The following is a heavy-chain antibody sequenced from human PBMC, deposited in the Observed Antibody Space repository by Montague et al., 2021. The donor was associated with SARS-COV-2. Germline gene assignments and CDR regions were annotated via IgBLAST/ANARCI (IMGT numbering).Heavy chain of an antibody. CDR1: GGSISRYF. CDR2: VYNIGST. J-gene: IGHJ5*02. Sequence: SETLSLTCTVSGGSISRYFWSWIRQTPGKGLEWMGYVYNIGSTIYNPSLQSRITILLDTPKNQFSLRLNAVTAANTAVYYCARVAWWGGEGRTRQYDGLDPWGQGILVTVSS. D-gene: IGHD3-16*01. CDR3: ARVAWWGGEGRTRQYDGLDP. V-gene: IGHV4-59*12.